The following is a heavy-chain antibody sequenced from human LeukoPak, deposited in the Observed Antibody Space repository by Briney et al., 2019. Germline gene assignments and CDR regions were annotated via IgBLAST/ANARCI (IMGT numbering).Heavy chain of an antibody. Sequence: SSETLSLTCTVSGDSISSYYWSWVRQPPGKGVEWIGYIYYSGSTNYNPSLKSRVTISADTSKNQFSLKVNSVTAADTAVYYCARDSVGKPFDYWGQGTLVTVSS. J-gene: IGHJ4*02. V-gene: IGHV4-59*01. D-gene: IGHD4-23*01. CDR1: GDSISSYY. CDR2: IYYSGST. CDR3: ARDSVGKPFDY.